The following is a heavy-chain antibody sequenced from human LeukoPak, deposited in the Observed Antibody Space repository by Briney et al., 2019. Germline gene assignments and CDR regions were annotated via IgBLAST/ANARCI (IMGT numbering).Heavy chain of an antibody. Sequence: GGSLRLSCAASGFTFDDYGMSWVRQAPGKGLEWVAVISYDGSNKCYADSVKGRFTISRDNSKNTLYLQMNSLRAEVTAVYYCAKVAEGGPIDYWGQGTLVTVSS. CDR1: GFTFDDYG. V-gene: IGHV3-30*18. J-gene: IGHJ4*02. CDR2: ISYDGSNK. D-gene: IGHD3-16*01. CDR3: AKVAEGGPIDY.